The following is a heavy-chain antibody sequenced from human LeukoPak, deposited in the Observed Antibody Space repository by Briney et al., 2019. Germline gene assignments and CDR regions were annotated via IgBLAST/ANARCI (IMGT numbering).Heavy chain of an antibody. CDR3: ARATVTTDGWFDP. V-gene: IGHV4-39*01. J-gene: IGHJ5*02. Sequence: SETLSLTCTVSGGSISSSSHYWGWIRQPPGKGLEWIGSIYYSGSTYYNPSLKSRVTISVDTSKNQFSLKLSSVTAADTAAYYCARATVTTDGWFDPWGRGTLVTVSS. CDR1: GGSISSSSHY. CDR2: IYYSGST. D-gene: IGHD4-17*01.